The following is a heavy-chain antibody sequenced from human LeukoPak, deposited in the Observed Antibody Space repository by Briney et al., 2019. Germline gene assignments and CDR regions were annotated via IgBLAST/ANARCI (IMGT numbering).Heavy chain of an antibody. D-gene: IGHD2/OR15-2a*01. CDR2: ISSSSSYI. CDR3: ARENIAVDAFDI. V-gene: IGHV3-21*01. CDR1: GFTFSSYS. J-gene: IGHJ3*02. Sequence: PGGSLRLSCAASGFTFSSYSMNWVRQAPGKGLEWVSSISSSSSYIYYADSVKGRFTISRDNAKNSLYLQMNSLRAEDTAVYYCARENIAVDAFDIWGQGTMVTVSS.